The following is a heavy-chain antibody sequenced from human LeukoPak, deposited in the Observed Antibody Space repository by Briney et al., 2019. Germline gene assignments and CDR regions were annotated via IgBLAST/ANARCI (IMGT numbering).Heavy chain of an antibody. Sequence: GGSLRLSCAASGFTVSSNYMSWVRQAPGKRLEWVSVIYSGGSTYYADSVKGRFTISRDNSKNTLYLQMNSLRAEDTAVYYCARDLQGFGELSVYWGQGTLVTVSS. V-gene: IGHV3-53*01. D-gene: IGHD3-10*01. J-gene: IGHJ4*02. CDR1: GFTVSSNY. CDR3: ARDLQGFGELSVY. CDR2: IYSGGST.